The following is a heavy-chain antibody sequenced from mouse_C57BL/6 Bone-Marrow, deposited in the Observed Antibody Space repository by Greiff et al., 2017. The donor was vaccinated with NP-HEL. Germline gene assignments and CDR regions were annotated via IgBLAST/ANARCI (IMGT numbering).Heavy chain of an antibody. CDR1: GYTFTNYW. CDR2: IYPGGGYT. CDR3: ARAWDDYAMDY. Sequence: VKLQESGAELVRPGTSVKMSCKASGYTFTNYWIGWAKQRPGHGLEWIGDIYPGGGYTNYNEKFKGKATLTADKSSSTAYMQFSSLTSEDSAIYYCARAWDDYAMDYWGQGTSVTVSS. D-gene: IGHD4-1*01. V-gene: IGHV1-63*01. J-gene: IGHJ4*01.